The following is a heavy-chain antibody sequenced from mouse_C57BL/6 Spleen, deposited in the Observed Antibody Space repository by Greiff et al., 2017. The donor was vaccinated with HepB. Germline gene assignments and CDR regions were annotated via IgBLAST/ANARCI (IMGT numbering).Heavy chain of an antibody. V-gene: IGHV1-22*01. J-gene: IGHJ3*01. CDR2: INPNNGGT. D-gene: IGHD2-1*01. CDR3: ARWDYGNYGFAY. CDR1: GYTFTDYN. Sequence: EVQLQQSGPELVKPGASVKMSCKASGYTFTDYNMHWVKQSHGKSLEWIGYINPNNGGTSYNQKFKGKATLTVNKSSSTAYMELRSLTSEDSAVYYCARWDYGNYGFAYWVQGTLVTVSA.